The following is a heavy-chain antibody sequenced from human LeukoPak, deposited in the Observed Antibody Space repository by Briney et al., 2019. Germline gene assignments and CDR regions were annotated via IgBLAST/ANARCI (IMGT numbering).Heavy chain of an antibody. Sequence: SETLSLTCTVSGYSISSGYYWGWIRPPPGKGLEWIGSIYHSGSTYYNPSLKSRVTISVDTSKNQFSLKLSSVTAAVTAVYYCARYDPQHCSSTSCSEGVGYWGQGTLVTVSS. CDR1: GYSISSGYY. D-gene: IGHD2-2*01. J-gene: IGHJ4*02. CDR3: ARYDPQHCSSTSCSEGVGY. V-gene: IGHV4-38-2*02. CDR2: IYHSGST.